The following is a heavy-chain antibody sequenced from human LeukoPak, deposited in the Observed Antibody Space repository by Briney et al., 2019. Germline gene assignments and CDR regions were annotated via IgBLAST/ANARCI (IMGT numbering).Heavy chain of an antibody. Sequence: GGSLRLSCAASGFTFSSYSMNWVRQAPGKGLEWVSSISSSSSYIYYADSVKGRFTISRDNAKNSLYLQMNSLRAEDTAVYYCARDQWGYQLPRLTSSFDYWGQGTLVTVSS. D-gene: IGHD2-2*01. CDR1: GFTFSSYS. V-gene: IGHV3-21*01. CDR2: ISSSSSYI. CDR3: ARDQWGYQLPRLTSSFDY. J-gene: IGHJ4*02.